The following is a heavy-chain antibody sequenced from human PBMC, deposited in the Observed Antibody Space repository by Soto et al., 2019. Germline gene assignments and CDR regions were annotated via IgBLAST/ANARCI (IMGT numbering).Heavy chain of an antibody. CDR2: ISAYNGNT. CDR3: ARDQVEYSSSSEGFDP. D-gene: IGHD6-6*01. Sequence: ASVKVSFKASGYTFTSYGISWVRQAPGQGLEWMGWISAYNGNTNYAQKLQGRVTMTTDTSTSTAYMELRSLRSDDTAVYYCARDQVEYSSSSEGFDPWGQGTLVTAPQ. CDR1: GYTFTSYG. J-gene: IGHJ5*02. V-gene: IGHV1-18*01.